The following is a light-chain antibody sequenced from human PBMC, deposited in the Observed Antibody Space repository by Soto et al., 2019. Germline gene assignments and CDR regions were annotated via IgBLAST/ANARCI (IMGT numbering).Light chain of an antibody. CDR3: QQHADWPLT. Sequence: EIVLTQSPATLSLSPGERATLSCRASRSVGNNLAWYHKKPGQAPGLLIYAASTRATGIPARFSGSGSATDFTLTISSLEPEDFAVYYCQQHADWPLTVGGGTKVEIK. J-gene: IGKJ4*02. CDR2: AAS. V-gene: IGKV3-11*01. CDR1: RSVGNN.